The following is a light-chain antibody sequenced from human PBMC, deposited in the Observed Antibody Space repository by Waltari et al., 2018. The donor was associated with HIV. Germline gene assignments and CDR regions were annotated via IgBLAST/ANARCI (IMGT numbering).Light chain of an antibody. V-gene: IGLV1-44*01. Sequence: QSVLTPPPSASGTPGQRVTISCSGSSPNLGSNTVNWYQPLPGTAPKLLIYSNNQRPSGVPDRFSGSKSGTSASLAISGLHSEDEADYYCAAWDDSLFWVFGGGTKLTVL. CDR2: SNN. CDR3: AAWDDSLFWV. CDR1: SPNLGSNT. J-gene: IGLJ3*02.